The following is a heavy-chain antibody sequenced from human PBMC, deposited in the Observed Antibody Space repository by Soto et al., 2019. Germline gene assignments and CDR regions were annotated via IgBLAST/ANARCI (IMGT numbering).Heavy chain of an antibody. V-gene: IGHV3-23*01. J-gene: IGHJ4*02. D-gene: IGHD1-26*01. CDR1: GFTFSTFA. CDR2: ITGGSGFT. Sequence: GGSLRLSCAASGFTFSTFAMNWVRQAPGKGLEWVSGITGGSGFTFYADSVKGRFTISRDDSENTLFLRMSSLRAEDTAKYYCAKSGPTNYFDFWGQGTLVTVSS. CDR3: AKSGPTNYFDF.